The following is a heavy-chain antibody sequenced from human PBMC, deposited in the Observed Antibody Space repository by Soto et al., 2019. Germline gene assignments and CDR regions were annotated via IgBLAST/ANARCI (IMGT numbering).Heavy chain of an antibody. CDR2: VTPSGGS. CDR3: TTSGRRWPDAFDI. D-gene: IGHD2-15*01. J-gene: IGHJ3*02. Sequence: QVQLQQWGAGLLKPSETLSLTCAVYGGSFNSYFWNWVRQPPGKGLEWIGEVTPSGGSNYNPSLKSRVTISKDTSKNQVSLKVTSVTAADTAVYYCTTSGRRWPDAFDIWAQGAMVTVSP. V-gene: IGHV4-34*01. CDR1: GGSFNSYF.